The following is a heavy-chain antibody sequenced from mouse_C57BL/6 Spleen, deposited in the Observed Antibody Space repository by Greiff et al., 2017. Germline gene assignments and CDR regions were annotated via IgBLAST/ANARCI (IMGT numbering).Heavy chain of an antibody. J-gene: IGHJ2*01. CDR3: APLHEFDY. CDR1: GYTFTDYY. Sequence: VQLQQSGPELVKPGASVKISCKASGYTFTDYYMNWVKQSHGKSLEWIGDINPNNGGTSYNQKFKGKATLTVDKSSSTAYMELRSLTSEDSAVYYCAPLHEFDYWGQGTTLTVSS. CDR2: INPNNGGT. V-gene: IGHV1-26*01.